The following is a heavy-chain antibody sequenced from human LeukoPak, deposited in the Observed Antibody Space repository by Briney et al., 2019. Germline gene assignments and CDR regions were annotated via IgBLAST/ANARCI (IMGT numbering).Heavy chain of an antibody. Sequence: SETLSLTCTVSGGSISSYYWSWMRQPPGKGLEWIGYIYYSGSTNYNPSLKSRVTISVDTSKNQFSLKLSSVTAADTAVYYCARRSYSGSLDYWGQGTLVTVSS. D-gene: IGHD1-26*01. CDR3: ARRSYSGSLDY. J-gene: IGHJ4*02. CDR1: GGSISSYY. V-gene: IGHV4-59*08. CDR2: IYYSGST.